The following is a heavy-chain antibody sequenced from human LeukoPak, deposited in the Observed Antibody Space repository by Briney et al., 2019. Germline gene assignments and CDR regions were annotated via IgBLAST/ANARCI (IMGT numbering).Heavy chain of an antibody. CDR1: GFNFSSFG. Sequence: GGSLRLSCAVSGFNFSSFGMHWVRQAPGKGLEWLAFILFDGSSTCYADSVKGRFTISRDNSKNTLYLHVNSLRADDTAVYYCAKGRAKYYYDSTAYYILDFWGQGTLVTVSS. J-gene: IGHJ4*02. CDR3: AKGRAKYYYDSTAYYILDF. D-gene: IGHD3-22*01. CDR2: ILFDGSST. V-gene: IGHV3-30*18.